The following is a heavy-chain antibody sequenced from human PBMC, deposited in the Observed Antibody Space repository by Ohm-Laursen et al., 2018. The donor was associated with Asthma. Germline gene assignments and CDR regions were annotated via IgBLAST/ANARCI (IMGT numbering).Heavy chain of an antibody. Sequence: RSLRLSCAAAGFTFSSYGMHWVRQAPGKGLEWVAVISYDGSNKYYADSVKGRFTISRDNSKNTLYLQMNSLRAEDTAVYYCAREISDPGGMDVWGQGTTVTVSS. V-gene: IGHV3-30*03. CDR1: GFTFSSYG. CDR2: ISYDGSNK. CDR3: AREISDPGGMDV. D-gene: IGHD1-26*01. J-gene: IGHJ6*02.